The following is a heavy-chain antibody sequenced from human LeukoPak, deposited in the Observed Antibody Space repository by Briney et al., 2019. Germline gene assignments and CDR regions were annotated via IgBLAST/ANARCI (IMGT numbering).Heavy chain of an antibody. CDR2: ISSSSSTI. Sequence: GGSLRLSCAASGFTFSSYSMNWVRQAPGKGLEWVSYISSSSSTIYYADSVKGRFTISRDNAKNSLYLQMTSLRAEDTAVYYCASSTVVPTALIDYWGQGTLVTVSS. J-gene: IGHJ4*02. D-gene: IGHD2-2*01. CDR3: ASSTVVPTALIDY. V-gene: IGHV3-48*04. CDR1: GFTFSSYS.